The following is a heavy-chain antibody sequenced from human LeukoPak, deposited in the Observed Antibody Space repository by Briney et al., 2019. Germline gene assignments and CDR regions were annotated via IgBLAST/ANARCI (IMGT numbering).Heavy chain of an antibody. CDR1: GGTFSSYA. V-gene: IGHV1-69*04. D-gene: IGHD6-19*01. CDR3: ARDPEYSSGWYNY. CDR2: IIPILGIA. Sequence: SVKVSCKASGGTFSSYAISWVRQAPGQGLEWMGRIIPILGIANYAQKFQGRVTITADKSTSTAYMELSSLRSEDAAVYYCARDPEYSSGWYNYWGQGTLVTVSS. J-gene: IGHJ4*02.